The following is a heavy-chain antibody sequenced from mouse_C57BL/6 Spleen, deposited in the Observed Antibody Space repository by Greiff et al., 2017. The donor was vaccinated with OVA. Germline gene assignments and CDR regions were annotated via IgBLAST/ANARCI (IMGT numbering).Heavy chain of an antibody. Sequence: VKLVESGGGLVQSGRSLRLSCATSGFTFSDFYMEWVRQAPGKGLEWIAASRNKANDYTTEYSASVKGRFIVSRDTSQSILYLQMNALRAEDTAIYYCARDAGYYYPMDYWGQGTSVTVSS. CDR1: GFTFSDFY. CDR2: SRNKANDYTT. CDR3: ARDAGYYYPMDY. J-gene: IGHJ4*01. V-gene: IGHV7-1*01.